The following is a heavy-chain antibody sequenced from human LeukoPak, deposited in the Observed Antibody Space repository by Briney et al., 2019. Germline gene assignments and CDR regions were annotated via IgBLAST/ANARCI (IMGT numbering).Heavy chain of an antibody. D-gene: IGHD2-2*01. J-gene: IGHJ4*02. Sequence: SGGSLRLSCAASGFTFSTFWMTWVRQAPGRGLERVANIKEDGSEKYYVDSLKGRFTISRDNAKNSLYLQMNSLRAEDTAVYYCARMKGCSSTTCYFAIYWGQGTLVTVSS. CDR2: IKEDGSEK. CDR1: GFTFSTFW. CDR3: ARMKGCSSTTCYFAIY. V-gene: IGHV3-7*05.